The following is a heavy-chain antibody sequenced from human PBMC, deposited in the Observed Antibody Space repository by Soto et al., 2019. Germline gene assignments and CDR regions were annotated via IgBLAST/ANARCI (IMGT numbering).Heavy chain of an antibody. J-gene: IGHJ6*02. CDR2: MNPNSGNT. CDR3: ARGFLGYDFWSGTNYYYYGMDV. D-gene: IGHD3-3*01. Sequence: GASVKVSCKASGYSFINYGVSWVRQAPGQGLEWMGWMNPNSGNTGYAQKFQGRVTMTRNTSISTAYMELSSLRSEDTAVYYCARGFLGYDFWSGTNYYYYGMDVWGQGTTVTVSS. CDR1: GYSFINYG. V-gene: IGHV1-8*01.